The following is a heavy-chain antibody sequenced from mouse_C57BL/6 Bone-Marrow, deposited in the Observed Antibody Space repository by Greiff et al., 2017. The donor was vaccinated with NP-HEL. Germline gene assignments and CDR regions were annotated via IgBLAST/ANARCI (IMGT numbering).Heavy chain of an antibody. Sequence: QQSCKASGYTFTSYWMHWVKQRPGQGLEWIGEIDPSDSYTNYNQKFKGKSTLTVDKSSSTAYMQLSSLTSEDSAVYYCARWGDSDWYFDVWGTGTTVTVSS. CDR2: IDPSDSYT. D-gene: IGHD3-3*01. J-gene: IGHJ1*03. V-gene: IGHV1-69*01. CDR3: ARWGDSDWYFDV. CDR1: GYTFTSYW.